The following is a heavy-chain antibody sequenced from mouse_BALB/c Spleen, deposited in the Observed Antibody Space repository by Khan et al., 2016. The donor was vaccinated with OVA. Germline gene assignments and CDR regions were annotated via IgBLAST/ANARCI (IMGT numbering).Heavy chain of an antibody. CDR1: GYSFTGYF. CDR2: INPHIGET. V-gene: IGHV1-20*01. J-gene: IGHJ2*01. CDR3: ARKNGSDFDY. D-gene: IGHD1-1*01. Sequence: EVQLQQSGPELVKPGDSVKISCKASGYSFTGYFMNWVMQSHGKSLEWIGRINPHIGETLYNQKFKGKATLTVDESSRTAHMALRILASEDAAVYYCARKNGSDFDYWGQGTTLTVSS.